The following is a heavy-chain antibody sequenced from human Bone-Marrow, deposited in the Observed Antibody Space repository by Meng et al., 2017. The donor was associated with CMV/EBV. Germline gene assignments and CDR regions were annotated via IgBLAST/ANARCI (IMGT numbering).Heavy chain of an antibody. J-gene: IGHJ4*02. Sequence: ASVKVSCKASGYRFSAYYMHWVRQAPGQGLEWMGWINPNSGGTNYAQKFQGRVTMTRDTSISTAYMELSRLRSDDTAVDYCARDQWVAPTYDFWSGYYFYFDYWGQGTLVTVLL. CDR3: ARDQWVAPTYDFWSGYYFYFDY. D-gene: IGHD3-3*01. V-gene: IGHV1-2*02. CDR2: INPNSGGT. CDR1: GYRFSAYY.